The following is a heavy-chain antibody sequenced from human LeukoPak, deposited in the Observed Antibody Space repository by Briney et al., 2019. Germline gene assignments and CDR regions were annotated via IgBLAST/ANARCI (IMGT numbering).Heavy chain of an antibody. CDR3: ARVVVVPAAILKIVGYLDY. Sequence: SETLSLTCAVSGYSISSGYYWGWIRQPPGKGLEWIGSIYHSGSTYYNPSLKSRVTISVDTSKNQFSLKLSSVTAADTAVYYCARVVVVPAAILKIVGYLDYWGQGTLVTVSS. J-gene: IGHJ4*02. D-gene: IGHD2-2*01. CDR2: IYHSGST. V-gene: IGHV4-38-2*01. CDR1: GYSISSGYY.